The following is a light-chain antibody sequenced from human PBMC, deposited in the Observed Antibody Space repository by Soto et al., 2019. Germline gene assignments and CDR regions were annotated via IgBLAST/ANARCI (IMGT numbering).Light chain of an antibody. J-gene: IGKJ4*01. CDR1: QGISSY. CDR3: QQLNSYPPVT. V-gene: IGKV1-9*01. CDR2: AAS. Sequence: IQLTQSPSSLSASVGARVTITCRASQGISSYLAWYQQKPGKAPKLLIYAASTLQSGVPSRFSGSGSGTDFTLTISSLQPEDFATYSCQQLNSYPPVTFGGGTKVEIK.